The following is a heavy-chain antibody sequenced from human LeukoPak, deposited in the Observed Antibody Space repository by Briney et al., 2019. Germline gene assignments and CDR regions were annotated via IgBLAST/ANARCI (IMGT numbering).Heavy chain of an antibody. CDR2: IRSKAYGGTT. D-gene: IGHD2-15*01. CDR3: TRGGPIVVVVAATEFDP. CDR1: GFTFTTYW. V-gene: IGHV3-49*03. Sequence: GGSLRLSCRTSGFTFTTYWMSWFRQAPGKGLEWVGFIRSKAYGGTTEYAASVKGRFTISRDDSKSIAYLQMNSLKTEDTAVYYCTRGGPIVVVVAATEFDPWGQGTLVTVSS. J-gene: IGHJ5*02.